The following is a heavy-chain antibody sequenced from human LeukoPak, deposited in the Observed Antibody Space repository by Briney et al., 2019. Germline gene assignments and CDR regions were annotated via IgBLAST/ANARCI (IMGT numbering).Heavy chain of an antibody. V-gene: IGHV3-23*01. CDR2: ISGSGGST. J-gene: IGHJ6*03. D-gene: IGHD3-10*01. CDR1: GFTFSSYA. CDR3: AKDGGLLWFGELPRTFYYMDV. Sequence: LGGSLRLSCAASGFTFSSYAMSWVRQAPGKGLEWVSSISGSGGSTYYADSVKGRFTISRDNSKNTLYLQMNSLRAEDTAVYYCAKDGGLLWFGELPRTFYYMDVWGKGTTVTVSS.